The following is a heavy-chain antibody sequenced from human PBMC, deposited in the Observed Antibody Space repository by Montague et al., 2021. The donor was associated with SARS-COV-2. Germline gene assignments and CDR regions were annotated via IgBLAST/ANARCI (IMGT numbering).Heavy chain of an antibody. V-gene: IGHV4-34*01. CDR3: TSEGYQVLWADYYYYGMDV. CDR1: GGSFSGYY. Sequence: SETLSLTCAVSGGSFSGYYWSWIRQPPGTGLELIWEINHSGSTNYNPSLTRRVPISVDTSKNQFSLKLSSVTAADAAVYYCTSEGYQVLWADYYYYGMDVWGQGTTVTVSS. J-gene: IGHJ6*02. D-gene: IGHD2-2*01. CDR2: INHSGST.